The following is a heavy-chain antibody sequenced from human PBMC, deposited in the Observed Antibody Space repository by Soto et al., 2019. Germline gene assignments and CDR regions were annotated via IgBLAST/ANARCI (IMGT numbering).Heavy chain of an antibody. CDR1: GGSINSYF. J-gene: IGHJ4*02. D-gene: IGHD6-19*01. CDR3: ARGGSSGWYLDY. Sequence: SETLSLTCTVSGGSINSYFWTWLRQPPGRGLECIAYIDDSGTTTYSPSLRSRVTISVDTSTNQFSLNPKSVTAADTAVYYCARGGSSGWYLDYWGRGTLVTVSS. CDR2: IDDSGTT. V-gene: IGHV4-59*01.